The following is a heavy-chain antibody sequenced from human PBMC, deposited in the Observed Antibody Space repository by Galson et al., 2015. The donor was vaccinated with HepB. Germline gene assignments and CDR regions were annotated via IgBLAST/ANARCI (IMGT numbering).Heavy chain of an antibody. CDR2: INPSAGTT. D-gene: IGHD5-12*01. Sequence: SVKVSCKASGYTFTSYYMHWVRQAPGQGLEWMGMINPSAGTTSYARKFQGRVTMTRDTSTSTVYMELSSLSSVTAADTAVYYCAREFRSHRYIVATIGHYYYGMDVWGQGTTVTVSS. V-gene: IGHV1-46*01. J-gene: IGHJ6*02. CDR1: GYTFTSYY. CDR3: AREFRSHRYIVATIGHYYYGMDV.